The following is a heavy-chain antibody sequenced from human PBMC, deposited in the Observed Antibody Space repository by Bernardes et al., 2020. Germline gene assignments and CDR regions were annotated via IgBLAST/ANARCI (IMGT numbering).Heavy chain of an antibody. J-gene: IGHJ5*02. D-gene: IGHD3-3*01. CDR2: INHSGTT. CDR1: GGSFIGFY. V-gene: IGHV4-34*01. CDR3: ASQTGAFSIFGVGDNNWFDP. Sequence: SETLSLTCAVYGGSFIGFYWSWIRQPPGKGLEWIGEINHSGTTKYNPSLKSRVTISADKSKNQFSLKLSSVTAADTAVYYCASQTGAFSIFGVGDNNWFDPWGQGTLVTVSS.